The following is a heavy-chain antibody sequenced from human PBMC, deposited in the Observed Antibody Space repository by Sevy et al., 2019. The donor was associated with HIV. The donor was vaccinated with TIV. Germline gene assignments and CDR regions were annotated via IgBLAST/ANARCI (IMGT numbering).Heavy chain of an antibody. V-gene: IGHV1-24*01. J-gene: IGHJ5*02. Sequence: ASVKVSCKVSGNTLTELSMHWVRQSPGKGLEWMGSFDPKHGERIYAQKFQGRISMTEDTSTDTAYMELSSLRSEDTAGYYFETNSRYFCGSTLYWAGGLFGPWGQGTLVNVS. CDR1: GNTLTELS. CDR3: ETNSRYFCGSTLYWAGGLFGP. CDR2: FDPKHGER. D-gene: IGHD2-2*01.